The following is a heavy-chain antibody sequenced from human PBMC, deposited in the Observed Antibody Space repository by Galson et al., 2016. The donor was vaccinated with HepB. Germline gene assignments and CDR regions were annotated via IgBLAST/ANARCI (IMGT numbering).Heavy chain of an antibody. V-gene: IGHV3-23*01. CDR3: ATFGICRGSTCSGGMAY. J-gene: IGHJ4*01. CDR1: GFTFTKTA. Sequence: SLRLSCAATGFTFTKTAMIWVRQAPGKALEWVSLISGSGASTYYADSVKGRFIITRDNSKNTVSLQMNSLRVEDRALYYCATFGICRGSTCSGGMAYWGQGVLVAVST. D-gene: IGHD2-8*02. CDR2: ISGSGAST.